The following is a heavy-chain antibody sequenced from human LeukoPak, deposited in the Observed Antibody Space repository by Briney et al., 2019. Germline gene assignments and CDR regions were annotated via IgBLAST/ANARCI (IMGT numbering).Heavy chain of an antibody. CDR3: ARDRRGFYDSSGLDAFDI. J-gene: IGHJ3*02. Sequence: GGSLRLSCAASGFTVSSNYMSWVRQAPGKGLEWVSVIYSGGSTYYADSVKGRFTISRDNSKNTLYLQMNSLRAEDTAVYYCARDRRGFYDSSGLDAFDISGQGAMVTVSS. CDR2: IYSGGST. D-gene: IGHD3-22*01. V-gene: IGHV3-53*01. CDR1: GFTVSSNY.